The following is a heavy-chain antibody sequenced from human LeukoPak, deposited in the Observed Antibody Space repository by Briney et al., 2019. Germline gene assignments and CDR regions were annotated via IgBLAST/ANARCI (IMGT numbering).Heavy chain of an antibody. J-gene: IGHJ4*02. CDR2: IYTSGST. V-gene: IGHV4-61*02. Sequence: SETLSLTCTVSGGSISSGSYYWSWIRQPAGKGLEWIGRIYTSGSTNYNPSLKSRVTISVDTSKNQFSLKLSSVTAADTAVYYCARHTYQLPSGYWGQGILVTVSS. D-gene: IGHD2-2*01. CDR1: GGSISSGSYY. CDR3: ARHTYQLPSGY.